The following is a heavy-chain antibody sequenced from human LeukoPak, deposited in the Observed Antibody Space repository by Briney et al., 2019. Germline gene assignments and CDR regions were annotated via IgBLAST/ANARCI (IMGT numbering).Heavy chain of an antibody. CDR1: GGSISSSTYY. J-gene: IGHJ4*02. Sequence: SETLSLTCTVSGGSISSSTYYWGWIRQPPGKGLEWIGSGYYSGSTYFNPSLKSRVTISVDTSKNQFSLKLSSVTAADTAVYYCARHRSVAGQDYFDYWGQGTLVTVSS. CDR3: ARHRSVAGQDYFDY. V-gene: IGHV4-39*01. CDR2: GYYSGST. D-gene: IGHD6-19*01.